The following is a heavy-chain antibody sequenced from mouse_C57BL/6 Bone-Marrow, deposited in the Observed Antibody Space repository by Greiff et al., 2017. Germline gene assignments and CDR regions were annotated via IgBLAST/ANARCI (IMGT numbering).Heavy chain of an antibody. CDR3: AREVYYGSSNYFDY. Sequence: QVQLQQPGAELVMPGASVKLSCKASGYTFTSYWMHWVKQRPGQGLEWIGEIDPSDSYTNYNQKFKGKSTLTVAKSTSTAYMQLSSLTSEDSAVYDCAREVYYGSSNYFDYWGQGTTLTVSS. V-gene: IGHV1-69*01. J-gene: IGHJ2*01. D-gene: IGHD1-1*01. CDR2: IDPSDSYT. CDR1: GYTFTSYW.